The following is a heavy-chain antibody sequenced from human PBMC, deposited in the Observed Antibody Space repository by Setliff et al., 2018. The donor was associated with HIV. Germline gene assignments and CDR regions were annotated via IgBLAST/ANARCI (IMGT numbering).Heavy chain of an antibody. CDR3: AREGDIGVVRGVIYFDY. D-gene: IGHD3-10*01. Sequence: PSETLSLTCSVSGAPVSSGRYYWGWIRQPPGKGLEWIATIHYTGSTYNNPSLKSRLTISVDTSKNQFSLKLSSVTAADTAVYYCAREGDIGVVRGVIYFDYWGQGTLVTVSS. V-gene: IGHV4-39*07. CDR2: IHYTGST. J-gene: IGHJ4*02. CDR1: GAPVSSGRYY.